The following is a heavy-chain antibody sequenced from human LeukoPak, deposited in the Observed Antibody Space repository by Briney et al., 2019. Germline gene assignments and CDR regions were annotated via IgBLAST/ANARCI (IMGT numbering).Heavy chain of an antibody. V-gene: IGHV1-46*01. CDR2: INPSGGST. J-gene: IGHJ4*02. CDR1: GYTFTSYY. D-gene: IGHD6-13*01. CDR3: WPSSSWSF. Sequence: ASVKVSCKASGYTFTSYYMHWVRQAPGQGLEWMGIINPSGGSTSYAQKFQGRFTISRDNAKNSLYLQMNSLRAEDTAVYYCWPSSSWSFWGQGTLVTVSS.